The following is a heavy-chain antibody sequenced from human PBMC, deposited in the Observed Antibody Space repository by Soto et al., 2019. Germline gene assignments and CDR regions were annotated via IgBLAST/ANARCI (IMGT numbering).Heavy chain of an antibody. D-gene: IGHD6-19*01. CDR3: AREDIGVSADF. CDR2: ISYDGSNK. Sequence: QVQLVESGGGVVQPGRSLRLSCAASGFTFSSYAMHWVRQAPGKGLEWVAVISYDGSNKYYADSVKGRFTISRDKSKKTMCLQMDSLGGEDTGGFFCAREDIGVSADFLGQGTLVTGSS. V-gene: IGHV3-30*14. J-gene: IGHJ4*02. CDR1: GFTFSSYA.